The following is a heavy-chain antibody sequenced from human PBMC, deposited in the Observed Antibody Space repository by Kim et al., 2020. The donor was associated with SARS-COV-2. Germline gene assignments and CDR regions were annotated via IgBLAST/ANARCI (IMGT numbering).Heavy chain of an antibody. V-gene: IGHV3-49*03. CDR2: IRSKTYGGTT. CDR3: TRDFRGGSLADY. D-gene: IGHD3-10*01. CDR1: GFTFGDYA. J-gene: IGHJ4*02. Sequence: GSLRLSCTASGFTFGDYAMSWFRQAPGKGLEWITFIRSKTYGGTTEYAASVKGRFTMSRDDFRSIAFLQMNSLKTEDTAVYYCTRDFRGGSLADYWGQGTLVTVSS.